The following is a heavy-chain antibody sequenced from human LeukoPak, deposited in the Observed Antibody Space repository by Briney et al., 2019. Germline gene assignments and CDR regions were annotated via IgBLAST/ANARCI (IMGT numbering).Heavy chain of an antibody. Sequence: PGGSLRLFCAASGFKFNDYGMSWVRQAPGKGREWVSSISAIGSLIYYTDSVEGRFTISRDNSKNTLYLQMNSLRPEDAAVYYCAKDLGTYDDDLTGYVHYYFYMDVWGKGTTVTISS. J-gene: IGHJ6*03. CDR2: ISAIGSLI. V-gene: IGHV3-23*01. CDR3: AKDLGTYDDDLTGYVHYYFYMDV. D-gene: IGHD3-9*01. CDR1: GFKFNDYG.